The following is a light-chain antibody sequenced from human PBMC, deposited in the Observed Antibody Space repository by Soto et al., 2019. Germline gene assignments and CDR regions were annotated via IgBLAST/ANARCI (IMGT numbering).Light chain of an antibody. J-gene: IGKJ4*01. V-gene: IGKV1-33*01. CDR2: EAS. CDR1: QDISSY. CDR3: QQYDNLLAPT. Sequence: DIQMTQSPSSLSASVGDRVTITCQASQDISSYLNWFQQKPGKAPNLLIFEASKLQTGVPSRFSGSGSGTDFTFTISGLQPEDIATYYCQQYDNLLAPTFGGGTRVDI.